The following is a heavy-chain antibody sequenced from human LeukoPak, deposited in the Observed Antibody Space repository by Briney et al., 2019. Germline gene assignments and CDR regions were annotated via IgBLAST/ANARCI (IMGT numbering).Heavy chain of an antibody. J-gene: IGHJ4*02. D-gene: IGHD1-26*01. V-gene: IGHV4-34*01. CDR2: INHSGST. CDR1: GGSFSGYY. Sequence: SETLSLTCAVYGGSFSGYYWSWIRQPPGKGLEWIGEINHSGSTNYNPSLKSRVTISVDTSKNQFSLKLSSVTAADTAVYYCARGPPPRGSYFYWGQGTLVAVSS. CDR3: ARGPPPRGSYFY.